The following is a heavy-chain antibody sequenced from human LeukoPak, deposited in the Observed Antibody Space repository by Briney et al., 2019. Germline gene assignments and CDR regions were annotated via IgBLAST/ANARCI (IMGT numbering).Heavy chain of an antibody. CDR3: ASGFFDGSGHYHDAY. J-gene: IGHJ4*02. CDR1: GFTFSSYT. D-gene: IGHD6-19*01. V-gene: IGHV3-21*01. Sequence: PGGSLRLSCVSSGFTFSSYTMNWVRQAPGKGLEWVSAISGRSDPIHYADSVRGRFTISRDNAKNSLYLQMSSLTADDTAMYYCASGFFDGSGHYHDAYWGQGTLVTVSS. CDR2: ISGRSDPI.